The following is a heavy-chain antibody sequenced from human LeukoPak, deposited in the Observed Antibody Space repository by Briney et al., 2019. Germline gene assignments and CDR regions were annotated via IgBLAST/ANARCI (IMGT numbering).Heavy chain of an antibody. J-gene: IGHJ3*01. D-gene: IGHD2-2*01. V-gene: IGHV3-53*01. CDR3: ASTYCSSTRCRLPDDAFEV. CDR2: PYRCGNI. Sequence: PGGSLILPCAGTRFNGRSNQLTGARPGTREGLEWVSDPYRCGNIYYADSVKGRSTISRDDSMNTLYLQMNSLRDEDTAVYYCASTYCSSTRCRLPDDAFEVWGQGTMVTVSS. CDR1: RFNGRSNQ.